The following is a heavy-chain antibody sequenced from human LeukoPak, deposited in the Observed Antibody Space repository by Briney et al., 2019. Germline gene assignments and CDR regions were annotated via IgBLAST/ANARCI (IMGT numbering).Heavy chain of an antibody. CDR1: GFTFSSYS. Sequence: PGGSLRLSCAASGFTFSSYSMNWVRQAPGKGLEWVSSISSSSSYIYYADSVKGRFTISRDNAKNSLYLQMDSLRAEDTAVYYCARADWFGESDKYFQHWGQGTLVTVSS. CDR2: ISSSSSYI. V-gene: IGHV3-21*01. D-gene: IGHD3-10*01. J-gene: IGHJ1*01. CDR3: ARADWFGESDKYFQH.